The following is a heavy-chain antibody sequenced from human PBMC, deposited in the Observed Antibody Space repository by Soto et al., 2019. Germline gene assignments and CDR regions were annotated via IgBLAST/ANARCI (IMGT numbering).Heavy chain of an antibody. CDR2: IKSKTDGGTT. D-gene: IGHD4-4*01. J-gene: IGHJ1*01. CDR3: TTDLPTLIPQVDD. CDR1: GFTFNSAW. V-gene: IGHV3-15*07. Sequence: GGSLRLSCAASGFTFNSAWMNWVRQAPGKGLEWVGRIKSKTDGGTTDYAAPVKGRFTISRNDSKDTLYLQMNSLKTEDTAVYYCTTDLPTLIPQVDDWGQGTLVTVAS.